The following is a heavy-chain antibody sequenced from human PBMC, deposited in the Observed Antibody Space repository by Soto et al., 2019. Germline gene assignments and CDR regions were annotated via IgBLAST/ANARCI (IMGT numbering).Heavy chain of an antibody. J-gene: IGHJ4*02. CDR2: IYSGGST. CDR3: ARDTSSSSWYAGYFDY. D-gene: IGHD6-13*01. V-gene: IGHV3-66*01. CDR1: GFTVSSNY. Sequence: EVQLVESGGGLVQPGGSLRLSCTASGFTVSSNYMSWVRQAPGKGLEWVSVIYSGGSTYYADSVKGRFTISRDNSKNTLYLQMNILRAEDTAVYYCARDTSSSSWYAGYFDYWGQGTLVTVSS.